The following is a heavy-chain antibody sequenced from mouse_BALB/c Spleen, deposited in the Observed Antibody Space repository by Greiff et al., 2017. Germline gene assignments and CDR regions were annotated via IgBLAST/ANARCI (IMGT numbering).Heavy chain of an antibody. CDR2: ISSGGST. Sequence: EVKVVESGGGLVKPGGSLKLSCAASGFTFSSYAMSWVRQTPEKRLEWVASISSGGSTYYPDSVKGRFTISRDNARNILYLQMSSLRSEDTAMYYCARGYDGYPYYFDYWGQGTTLTVSS. J-gene: IGHJ2*01. CDR3: ARGYDGYPYYFDY. CDR1: GFTFSSYA. D-gene: IGHD2-3*01. V-gene: IGHV5-6-5*01.